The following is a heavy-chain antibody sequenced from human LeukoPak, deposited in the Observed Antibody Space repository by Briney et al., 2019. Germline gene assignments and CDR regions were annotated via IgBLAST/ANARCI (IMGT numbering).Heavy chain of an antibody. CDR3: ARSGTTMTGDGLDI. J-gene: IGHJ3*02. V-gene: IGHV3-13*04. D-gene: IGHD4-17*01. Sequence: GGSLRLSCAASGFSLSSHDMHWVRQVTGKGLEWVSGISATGDTYYLGFVKGRFTISRENAKNALHLQMNSLRAGDTAVYYCARSGTTMTGDGLDIWGQGTMVTVCS. CDR2: ISATGDT. CDR1: GFSLSSHD.